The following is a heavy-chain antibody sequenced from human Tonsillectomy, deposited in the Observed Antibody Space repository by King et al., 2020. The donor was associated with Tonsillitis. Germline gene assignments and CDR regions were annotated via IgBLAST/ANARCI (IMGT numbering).Heavy chain of an antibody. CDR1: GFTFSSYA. Sequence: VQLVESGGGLVQPGGSLRLSCAASGFTFSSYAMSWVRQAPGKGLEWVSAISGSGGSTYYADSVKGRFTISRDNSKNTLYLQMNSLRAEDTAVYYYAKGVWWLLTKNYVDWWGGGMLAVSSGGAAAATPFFPVFSDENSPEERSGVVVGRVEQYF. V-gene: IGHV3-23*04. J-gene: IGHJ1*01. CDR2: ISGSGGST. D-gene: IGHD2-21*01. CDR3: AKGVWWLLTKNYVDWWGGGMLAVSSGGAAAATPFFPVFSDENSPEERSGVVVGRVEQYF.